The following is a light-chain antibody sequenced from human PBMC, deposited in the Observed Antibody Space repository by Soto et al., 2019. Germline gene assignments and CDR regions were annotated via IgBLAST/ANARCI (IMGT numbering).Light chain of an antibody. CDR3: LQSYNFPRT. Sequence: DIQMTQSPSSLSASVGDRVTITCRASQNIDTYLNWYLQKPGQAPKLLIYSAYSLQSGVSPRFSGDGSGTDFTLTISSLQPEDFATYYCLQSYNFPRTFGQGTTV. J-gene: IGKJ1*01. CDR2: SAY. CDR1: QNIDTY. V-gene: IGKV1-39*01.